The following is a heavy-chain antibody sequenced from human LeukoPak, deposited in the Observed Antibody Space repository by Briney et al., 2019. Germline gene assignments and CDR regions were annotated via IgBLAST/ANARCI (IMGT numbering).Heavy chain of an antibody. J-gene: IGHJ4*02. CDR3: AREALGGGGY. CDR1: GFTFSSSV. V-gene: IGHV3-66*01. Sequence: PGGSLRLSCVASGFTFSSSVMSWVRHAPGKGLEWVSIIYSSGSTYYADSVKGRFTISRDNSKNTLYLQMNSLRAEDTAVYHCAREALGGGGYWGQGTLVTVSS. CDR2: IYSSGST. D-gene: IGHD3-10*01.